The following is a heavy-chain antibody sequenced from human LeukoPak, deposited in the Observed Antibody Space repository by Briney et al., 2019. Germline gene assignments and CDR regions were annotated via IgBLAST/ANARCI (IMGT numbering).Heavy chain of an antibody. CDR3: ARPGPGVGFGY. CDR2: ISGSGGST. D-gene: IGHD7-27*01. V-gene: IGHV3-23*01. CDR1: GFTFSNYA. Sequence: PGGSLRLSCAASGFTFSNYAMIWVRQAPGKGLEWVSGISGSGGSTYYADSVKGRFTISRDNAKNSLYLQMNSLRAEDTAVYYCARPGPGVGFGYWGQGTLVTVSS. J-gene: IGHJ4*02.